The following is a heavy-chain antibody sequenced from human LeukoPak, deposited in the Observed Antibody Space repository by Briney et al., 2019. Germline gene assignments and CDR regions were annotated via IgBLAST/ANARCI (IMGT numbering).Heavy chain of an antibody. Sequence: VGSLRLSCAASGFTFSSYAMSWVRQAPGKGLEWVSAISGSGGSTYYADSVKGRFTISRDNSKNTLYLQMNSLRAEDTAVYYCANSAGWYQLLPWFDPWGQGTLVTVSS. CDR3: ANSAGWYQLLPWFDP. V-gene: IGHV3-23*01. J-gene: IGHJ5*02. D-gene: IGHD2-2*01. CDR2: ISGSGGST. CDR1: GFTFSSYA.